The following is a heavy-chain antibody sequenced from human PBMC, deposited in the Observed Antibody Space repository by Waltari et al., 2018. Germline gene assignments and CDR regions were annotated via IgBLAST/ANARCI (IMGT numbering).Heavy chain of an antibody. V-gene: IGHV1-18*01. D-gene: IGHD3-16*01. J-gene: IGHJ6*02. CDR2: ISAYNGNT. CDR1: GYTFTSYG. CDR3: ARDTGFWALDYYYGMDV. Sequence: EQSGAEVKKPGASVKVSCKASGYTFTSYGISWVRQAPGQGLEWMGWISAYNGNTNYAQKLQGRVTMTTDTSTSTAYMELRSLGSDDTAVYYCARDTGFWALDYYYGMDVWGQGTTVTVSS.